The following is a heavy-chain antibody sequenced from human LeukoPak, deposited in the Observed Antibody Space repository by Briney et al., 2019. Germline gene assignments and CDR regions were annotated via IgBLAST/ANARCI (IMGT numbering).Heavy chain of an antibody. CDR1: GFTFSSYW. J-gene: IGHJ4*02. CDR2: IKQDGSEK. CDR3: ARGGRYQLLESFDY. V-gene: IGHV3-7*03. D-gene: IGHD2-2*01. Sequence: GGSLRLSCAASGFTFSSYWMSWVRQAPGKGLEWVANIKQDGSEKYYVDSVKGRFTISRDNAKNSLYLQMNGLRAEDTAVYYCARGGRYQLLESFDYWGQGTLVTVSS.